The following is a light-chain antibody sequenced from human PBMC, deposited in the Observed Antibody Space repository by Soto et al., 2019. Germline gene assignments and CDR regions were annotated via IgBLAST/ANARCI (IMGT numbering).Light chain of an antibody. V-gene: IGKV1-17*03. CDR1: QDIRDY. CDR3: LQHKSYPVT. Sequence: DIQMTQSPSAMSASLGDRATITGRASQDIRDYLAWFQQTQGKVPKRXIYAASSLQSGVPSRFSGGGAGTEFTLTISSLQPEDFQTDYCLQHKSYPVTFGGGTKVDIK. J-gene: IGKJ4*01. CDR2: AAS.